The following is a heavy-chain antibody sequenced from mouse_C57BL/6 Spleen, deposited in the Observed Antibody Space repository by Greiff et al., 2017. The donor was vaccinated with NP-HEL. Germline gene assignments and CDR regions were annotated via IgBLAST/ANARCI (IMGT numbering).Heavy chain of an antibody. J-gene: IGHJ1*03. CDR1: GYTFTDYY. Sequence: VQLHQSGPELVKPGASVKISCKASGYTFTDYYMNWVKQSHGKSLEWIGDINPNNGGTSYNQKFKGKATLTVDKSSSTAYMELRSLTSEDSAVYYCARPYYYDSRHWYFDVWGTGTTVTVSS. CDR3: ARPYYYDSRHWYFDV. D-gene: IGHD1-1*01. CDR2: INPNNGGT. V-gene: IGHV1-26*01.